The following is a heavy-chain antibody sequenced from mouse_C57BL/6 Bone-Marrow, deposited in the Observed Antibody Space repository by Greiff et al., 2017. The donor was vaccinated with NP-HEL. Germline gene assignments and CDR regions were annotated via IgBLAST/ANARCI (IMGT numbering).Heavy chain of an antibody. CDR2: IDPSDSYT. CDR3: ARAGSSRYYAMDY. J-gene: IGHJ4*01. D-gene: IGHD1-1*01. V-gene: IGHV1-59*01. CDR1: GYTFTSYW. Sequence: QVQLKQPGAELVRPGTSVKLSCKASGYTFTSYWMHWVKQRPGQGLEWIGVIDPSDSYTNYNQKFKGKATLTVDTSSSTAYMQLSSLTSEDSAVYYCARAGSSRYYAMDYWGQGTSVTVSS.